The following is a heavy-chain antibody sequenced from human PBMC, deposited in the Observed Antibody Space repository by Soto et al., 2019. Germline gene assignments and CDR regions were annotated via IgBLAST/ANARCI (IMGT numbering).Heavy chain of an antibody. CDR3: ARDCSSTSCYAAFDI. CDR1: GYTFTSYG. J-gene: IGHJ3*02. CDR2: ISAYNGNT. Sequence: GSVKVSFKASGYTFTSYGISWVRQAPGQGLEWMGWISAYNGNTNYAQKLQGRVTMTTAASTSTAYMELRSLRSDDTAVYYCARDCSSTSCYAAFDIWGQGTMVTVSS. D-gene: IGHD2-2*01. V-gene: IGHV1-18*01.